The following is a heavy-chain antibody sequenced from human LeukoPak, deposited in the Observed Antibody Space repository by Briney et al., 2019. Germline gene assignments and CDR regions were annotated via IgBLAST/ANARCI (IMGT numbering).Heavy chain of an antibody. CDR3: AKDGTVLRFLEWYFDY. D-gene: IGHD3-3*01. V-gene: IGHV3-43*01. Sequence: GDSLRLSCAASGFTFTKYWMTWVRQAPGKGLEWVSLISWDGGSTYYADSVKGRFTISRDNSKNSLYLQMNSLRTEDTALYYCAKDGTVLRFLEWYFDYWGQGTLVTVSS. CDR1: GFTFTKYW. J-gene: IGHJ4*02. CDR2: ISWDGGST.